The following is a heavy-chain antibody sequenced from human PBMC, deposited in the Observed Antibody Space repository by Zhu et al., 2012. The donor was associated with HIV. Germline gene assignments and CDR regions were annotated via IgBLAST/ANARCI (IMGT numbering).Heavy chain of an antibody. V-gene: IGHV4-39*01. CDR2: AYHGGTT. D-gene: IGHD6-19*01. CDR3: RPKPVPMAGTRMSFHV. CDR1: GGTISSSSYF. Sequence: QVLLQESGPGLVKPSETLSLTCTVSGGTISSSSYFWGWVRQTPGKGLEWIGSAYHGGTTYYTPVPHESTHHIRGHRTKNQCSLRLSSVTAADTGLYYCRPKPVPMAGTRMSFHVWGPRKNGLPSL. J-gene: IGHJ3*01.